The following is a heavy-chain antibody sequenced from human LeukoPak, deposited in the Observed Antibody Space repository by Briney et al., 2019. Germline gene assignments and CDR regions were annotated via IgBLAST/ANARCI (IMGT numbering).Heavy chain of an antibody. CDR1: GGSISSYY. Sequence: SETLSLTCTVSGGSISSYYWGWIRQPPGKGLEWIGSIYYSGSTYYNPSLKSRVTISVDTSKNQFSLKLSSVTAADTAVYYCASPLGTEIWDYWGQGTLVTVSS. D-gene: IGHD1/OR15-1a*01. CDR3: ASPLGTEIWDY. CDR2: IYYSGST. V-gene: IGHV4-39*01. J-gene: IGHJ4*02.